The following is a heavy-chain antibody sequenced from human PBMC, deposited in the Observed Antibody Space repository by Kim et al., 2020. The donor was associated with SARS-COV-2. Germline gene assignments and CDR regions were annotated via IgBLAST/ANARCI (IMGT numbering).Heavy chain of an antibody. Sequence: GGSLRLSCAASGFTFSSYGMHWVRQAPGKGLEWVAVISYDGSNKYYADSVKGRFTISRDNSKNTLYLQMNSLRAEDTAVYYCAKDCYGDYDYYYYGMDVWGQGTTVTVSS. V-gene: IGHV3-30*18. CDR2: ISYDGSNK. CDR3: AKDCYGDYDYYYYGMDV. J-gene: IGHJ6*02. CDR1: GFTFSSYG. D-gene: IGHD4-17*01.